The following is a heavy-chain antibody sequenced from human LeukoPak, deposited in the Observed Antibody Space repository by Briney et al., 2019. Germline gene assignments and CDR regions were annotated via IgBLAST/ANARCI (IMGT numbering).Heavy chain of an antibody. CDR3: ARATAVVSFDF. Sequence: GESLKISCKGSGYSFTSNWISWVRQMPGKGLEWMGRIDPSDSYTDYSPSFQGHVTISADKSISTAYLQWSSLKASDTAMYYCARATAVVSFDFWGQGTLVTVCS. CDR1: GYSFTSNW. V-gene: IGHV5-10-1*01. J-gene: IGHJ4*02. CDR2: IDPSDSYT. D-gene: IGHD5-18*01.